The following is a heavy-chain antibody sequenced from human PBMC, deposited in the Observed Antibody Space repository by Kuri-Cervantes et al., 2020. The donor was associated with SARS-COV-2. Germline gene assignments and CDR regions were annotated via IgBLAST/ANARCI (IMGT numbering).Heavy chain of an antibody. D-gene: IGHD2-2*02. CDR1: GYTFTGYY. CDR2: INPNSGGT. CDR3: AIGGLDCSSTSCYSGYFDY. V-gene: IGHV1-2*02. J-gene: IGHJ4*02. Sequence: SVNDSCKASGYTFTGYYMHWVRQAPGQGLEWMGWINPNSGGTNYAQKFQGRVTMTRDTSISTAYMELSRLRSDDTAVYYCAIGGLDCSSTSCYSGYFDYRGQGTLVTVSS.